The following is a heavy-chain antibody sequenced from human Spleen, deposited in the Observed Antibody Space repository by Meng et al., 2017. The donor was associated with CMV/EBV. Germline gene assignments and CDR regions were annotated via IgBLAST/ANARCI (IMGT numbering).Heavy chain of an antibody. V-gene: IGHV4-4*07. CDR3: ARWGLWFGELSFDY. D-gene: IGHD3-10*01. CDR1: GGSISSYY. Sequence: QLQESGAGLVQPSETLSLTCTVSGGSISSYYWSWIRQPAGKGLEWIGRIYTSGSTNYNPSLKSRVTMSVDTSKNQFSLKLSSVTAADTAVYYCARWGLWFGELSFDYWGQGTLVTASS. J-gene: IGHJ4*02. CDR2: IYTSGST.